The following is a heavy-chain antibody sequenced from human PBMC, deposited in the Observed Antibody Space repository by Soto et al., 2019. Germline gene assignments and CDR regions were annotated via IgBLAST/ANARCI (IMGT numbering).Heavy chain of an antibody. J-gene: IGHJ2*01. CDR3: ARDLTTVHRYFDL. Sequence: EVQLVESGGGLVKPGGSLRLSCAASGFTFSSYSMNWVRQAPGKGLEWVSSISSSSSYIYYADSVKGRFTISRDNAKNSLYLQMNSLRAEDTAVYYCARDLTTVHRYFDLWGRGTLVTVSS. V-gene: IGHV3-21*01. D-gene: IGHD4-17*01. CDR2: ISSSSSYI. CDR1: GFTFSSYS.